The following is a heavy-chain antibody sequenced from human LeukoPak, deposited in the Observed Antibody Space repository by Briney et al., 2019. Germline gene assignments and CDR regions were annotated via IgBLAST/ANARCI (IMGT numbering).Heavy chain of an antibody. Sequence: SETLSLTCTVSGGSISSYYWSWIRQPPGKGLEWIGYIYYSGSTNYNPSLKSRVTISVDTSKNQFSLKLSSVTAADTAVYYCAGGYRGSCTDAGGQGTLVTVSS. CDR1: GGSISSYY. V-gene: IGHV4-59*01. D-gene: IGHD1-26*01. CDR2: IYYSGST. CDR3: AGGYRGSCTDA. J-gene: IGHJ4*02.